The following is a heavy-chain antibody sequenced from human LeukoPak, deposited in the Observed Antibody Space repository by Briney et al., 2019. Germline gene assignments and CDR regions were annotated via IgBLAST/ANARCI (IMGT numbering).Heavy chain of an antibody. CDR2: IYYSGTT. CDR1: GDSISGYY. J-gene: IGHJ4*02. Sequence: SEALSLTCTVSGDSISGYYWSWIRQPPGKGLEWIGNIYYSGTTNYNPSLKSRVTISVDTSKNQFSLKLSSVTAADTAIYYCARGGSYHGYWGQGTLVTVSS. D-gene: IGHD1-26*01. CDR3: ARGGSYHGY. V-gene: IGHV4-59*01.